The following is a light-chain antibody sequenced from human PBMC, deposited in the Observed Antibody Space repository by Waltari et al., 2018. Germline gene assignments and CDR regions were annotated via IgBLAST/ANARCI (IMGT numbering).Light chain of an antibody. Sequence: EIVLTQSPGTLSLSLGERATLFCRASQSVTSWYLAWFQQKPGQAPRLLIHAATNRATGIPDRFSVSGFRTDFTLTISRLEPEDFAVYYCQQYGSSPYTFGQRTKLEIK. CDR1: QSVTSWY. CDR2: AAT. J-gene: IGKJ2*01. CDR3: QQYGSSPYT. V-gene: IGKV3-20*01.